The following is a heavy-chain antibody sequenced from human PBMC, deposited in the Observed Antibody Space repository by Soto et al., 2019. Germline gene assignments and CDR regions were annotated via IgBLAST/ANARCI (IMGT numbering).Heavy chain of an antibody. CDR2: INADNGNT. Sequence: QVQLVQSGAAVKKPGASVKVSCKASGYTFTGYTMHWVRQAPGQRLEWMGWINADNGNTKYSQKFQGRVTSTRDTFASTAYMEQNSLRSEDTAVYYCARIIEGRSGLTYYFDSWGQGSLVAVSS. CDR3: ARIIEGRSGLTYYFDS. V-gene: IGHV1-3*01. CDR1: GYTFTGYT. D-gene: IGHD3-3*01. J-gene: IGHJ4*02.